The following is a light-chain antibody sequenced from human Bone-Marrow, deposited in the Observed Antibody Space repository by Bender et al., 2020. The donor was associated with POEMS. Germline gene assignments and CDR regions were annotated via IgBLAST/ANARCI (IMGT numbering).Light chain of an antibody. CDR1: SSDVGSYNL. Sequence: QSALTQPASVSGSPGQSITISCTGTSSDVGSYNLVSWYQQYPGKAPKLIISEDTERPSGVSNRFSGSKSGNTASLTISGLQAEDEADYYCSSFASSVTPVVFGGGTKLTVL. V-gene: IGLV2-14*02. CDR3: SSFASSVTPVV. J-gene: IGLJ2*01. CDR2: EDT.